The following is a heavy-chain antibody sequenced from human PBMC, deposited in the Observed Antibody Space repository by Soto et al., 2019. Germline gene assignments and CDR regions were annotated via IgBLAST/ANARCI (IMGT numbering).Heavy chain of an antibody. CDR3: ARDRHPTTVNYFDY. D-gene: IGHD4-17*01. CDR2: ISYDGSNK. CDR1: GFTFSSYA. V-gene: IGHV3-30-3*01. J-gene: IGHJ4*02. Sequence: QVQLVESGGGVVQPGRSLRLSCAASGFTFSSYAMHWVRQAPGKGLEWVAVISYDGSNKYYADSVKGRFTISRDNSKNTLYLQMNSLRAEDTAVYYCARDRHPTTVNYFDYWGQGSLVTVSS.